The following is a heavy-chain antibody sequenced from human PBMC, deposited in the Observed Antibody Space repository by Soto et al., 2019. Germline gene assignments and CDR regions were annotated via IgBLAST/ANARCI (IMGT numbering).Heavy chain of an antibody. CDR2: ISGTGGST. V-gene: IGHV3-23*01. D-gene: IGHD6-6*01. Sequence: PGGVLRPSRATPGFTLSTYSMIWGRPAPGKGLEWVSAISGTGGSTYYADSVKGRFTISRDNSKNTLYLQMNSLRAEDTAVYYCAKNWDTTSSSSSHWGQGTLVTVSS. J-gene: IGHJ4*02. CDR3: AKNWDTTSSSSSH. CDR1: GFTLSTYS.